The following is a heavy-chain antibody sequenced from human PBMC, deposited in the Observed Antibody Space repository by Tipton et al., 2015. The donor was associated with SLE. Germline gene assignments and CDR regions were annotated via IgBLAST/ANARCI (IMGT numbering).Heavy chain of an antibody. CDR1: GFTFSSYG. Sequence: SLRLSCAASGFTFSSYGMHWVRQAPGKGLEWVAVISYDGSNKYYADSVKGRFTISRDNSKNTLYLQMNSLRAEDTAVYYCAKEEGIVGSFDIWGQGTLVTVSS. D-gene: IGHD1-26*01. J-gene: IGHJ3*02. CDR3: AKEEGIVGSFDI. CDR2: ISYDGSNK. V-gene: IGHV3-30*18.